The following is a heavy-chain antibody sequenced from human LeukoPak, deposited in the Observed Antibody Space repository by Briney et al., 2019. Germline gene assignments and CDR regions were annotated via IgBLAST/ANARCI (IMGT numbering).Heavy chain of an antibody. Sequence: PGGSLRLSCAASGFTFSSYAMSWVRQAPGKGLEWVSAISGSGGSTYYADSVKGRFTISRDNSKNTLYLQMNSLRGEDTAMYFCARGRLSDFWGQGTLVTVSS. CDR1: GFTFSSYA. V-gene: IGHV3-23*01. J-gene: IGHJ4*02. CDR3: ARGRLSDF. CDR2: ISGSGGST.